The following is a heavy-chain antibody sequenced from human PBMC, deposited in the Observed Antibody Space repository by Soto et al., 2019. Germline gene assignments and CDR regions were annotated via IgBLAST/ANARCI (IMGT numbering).Heavy chain of an antibody. V-gene: IGHV1-3*01. CDR3: ARDPAEYSSSSARPRPLLYYYYGMDV. D-gene: IGHD6-6*01. Sequence: ASVKVSCKASGYTLTSYAMHWVRQAPGQRLEWMGWINAGNGNTKYSQKFQGRVTITRDTSASTAYMELSSLRSEDTAVYYCARDPAEYSSSSARPRPLLYYYYGMDVWGQGTTVTVSS. J-gene: IGHJ6*02. CDR2: INAGNGNT. CDR1: GYTLTSYA.